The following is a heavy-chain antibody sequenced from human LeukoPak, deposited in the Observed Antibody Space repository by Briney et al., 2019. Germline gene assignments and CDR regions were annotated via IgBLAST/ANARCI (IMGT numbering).Heavy chain of an antibody. CDR2: IYDSGST. V-gene: IGHV4-31*03. J-gene: IGHJ5*02. Sequence: SETLSLTCTVSGGSISSGGYYWSWIRQHPGKGLEWIGYIYDSGSTYYNPSLKSRVTISVDTSKNQFSLKLSSVTAADTAVYYCARERNDILTGYRWIDPWGQGTLVTVSS. CDR3: ARERNDILTGYRWIDP. D-gene: IGHD3-9*01. CDR1: GGSISSGGYY.